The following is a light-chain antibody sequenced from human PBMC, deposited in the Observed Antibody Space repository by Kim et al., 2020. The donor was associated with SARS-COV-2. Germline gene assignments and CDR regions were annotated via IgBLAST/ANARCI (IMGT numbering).Light chain of an antibody. CDR3: QAWDSTTVV. J-gene: IGLJ2*01. CDR1: KLGDKY. Sequence: ETQGQTANNTCSGNKLGDKYSNGYQQKPGQSPVLVIDQVTKRPSGIPERFSGSSSGNKDTLTISGAQAMDEADDYCQAWDSTTVVFGGGTQLTVL. CDR2: QVT. V-gene: IGLV3-1*01.